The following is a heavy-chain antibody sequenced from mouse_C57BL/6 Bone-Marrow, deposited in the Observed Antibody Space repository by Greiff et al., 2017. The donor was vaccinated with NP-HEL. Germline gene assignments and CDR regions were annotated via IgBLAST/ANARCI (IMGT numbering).Heavy chain of an antibody. J-gene: IGHJ4*01. CDR1: GFTFSSYG. V-gene: IGHV5-6*02. CDR2: ISSGGSYT. D-gene: IGHD1-1*01. Sequence: EVMLVESGGDLVKPGGSLKLSCAASGFTFSSYGMSWVRQTPDKRLEWVATISSGGSYTYYPDSVKGRFTISRDNAKNTLYLQMSSLKSEDTAMYYCARRYGGMDYWGQGTSVTVSS. CDR3: ARRYGGMDY.